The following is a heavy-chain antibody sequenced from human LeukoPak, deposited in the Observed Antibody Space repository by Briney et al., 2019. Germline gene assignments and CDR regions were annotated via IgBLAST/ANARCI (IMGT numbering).Heavy chain of an antibody. J-gene: IGHJ4*02. V-gene: IGHV3-9*01. D-gene: IGHD1-26*01. CDR1: GFNFNDYA. CDR3: ATRREREPFHY. Sequence: GTSLRLSCAASGFNFNDYAMHWIRLVPGKGLEWLSGISWNSVIMTYADSVKGRFTISRDNARNSLFLQMNSLRDEDTALYYCATRREREPFHYLGQGTLVTVSS. CDR2: ISWNSVIM.